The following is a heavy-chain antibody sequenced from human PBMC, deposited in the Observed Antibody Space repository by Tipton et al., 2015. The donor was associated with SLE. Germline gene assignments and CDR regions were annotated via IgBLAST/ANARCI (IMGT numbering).Heavy chain of an antibody. J-gene: IGHJ4*02. CDR2: IFYSGST. Sequence: SLTCSLSGGSISSYYWSWIRQSPGKGLEWIGYIFYSGSTKYNPSLKSRVTLSADTSKNQFSLKLSSVTAADTAVYYCARHQPLRGGSYAFWSGLLFFDYWGQGALVTVSS. CDR3: ARHQPLRGGSYAFWSGLLFFDY. V-gene: IGHV4-59*08. CDR1: GGSISSYY. D-gene: IGHD3/OR15-3a*01.